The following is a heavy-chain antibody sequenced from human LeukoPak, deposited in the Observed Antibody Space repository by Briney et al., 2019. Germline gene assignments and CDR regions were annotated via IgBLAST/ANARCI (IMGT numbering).Heavy chain of an antibody. D-gene: IGHD5-12*01. Sequence: GASVKVSCKASGYTFTGYYMHWVRQAPGQGLEWMGWINPNSGGTNYAQKFQGRVTMTRDTSISTAYMELSRLRSDDTAVYYCARVGSHGLRLGWFDPWGQGTLVTVSS. CDR1: GYTFTGYY. CDR3: ARVGSHGLRLGWFDP. CDR2: INPNSGGT. J-gene: IGHJ5*02. V-gene: IGHV1-2*02.